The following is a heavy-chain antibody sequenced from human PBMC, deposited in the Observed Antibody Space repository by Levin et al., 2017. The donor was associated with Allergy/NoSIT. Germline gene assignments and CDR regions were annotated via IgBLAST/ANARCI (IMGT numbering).Heavy chain of an antibody. V-gene: IGHV5-51*01. J-gene: IGHJ6*02. D-gene: IGHD3-22*01. CDR1: GYSFTSYW. Sequence: GESLKISCKGSGYSFTSYWIGWVRQMPGKGLEWMGIIYPGDSDTRYSPSFQGQVTISADKSISTAYLQWSSLKASDTAMYYCARGMDYYDSSGYYSYYYDYGMDGWGQGTTVTVSS. CDR3: ARGMDYYDSSGYYSYYYDYGMDG. CDR2: IYPGDSDT.